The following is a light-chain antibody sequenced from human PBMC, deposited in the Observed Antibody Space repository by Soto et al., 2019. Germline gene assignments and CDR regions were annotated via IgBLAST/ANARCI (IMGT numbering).Light chain of an antibody. V-gene: IGKV3-15*01. CDR2: GAF. J-gene: IGKJ5*01. CDR3: QQHNNWPYT. Sequence: ERVMTQSPATLSVSPGERATLSCRASQSVGSNLAWYQQRPGQAPRLLIDGAFTRATGVPARFSGSRSGTEFTLTISSPQSEDFALYYCQQHNNWPYTFGQGTRLEIK. CDR1: QSVGSN.